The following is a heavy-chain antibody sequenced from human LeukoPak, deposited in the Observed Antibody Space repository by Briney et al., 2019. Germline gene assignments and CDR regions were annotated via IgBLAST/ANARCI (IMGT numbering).Heavy chain of an antibody. Sequence: QSGGSLRLSCAASGFTFSSYSMNWVRQAPGKGLEWVSYISSSSSTIYYADSVKGRFTISRDNAKNSLYLQMNSLRAEDTAVYYCARGVVVVVAASYNWFDPWGQGTLVTVSS. CDR1: GFTFSSYS. D-gene: IGHD2-15*01. V-gene: IGHV3-48*04. J-gene: IGHJ5*02. CDR3: ARGVVVVVAASYNWFDP. CDR2: ISSSSSTI.